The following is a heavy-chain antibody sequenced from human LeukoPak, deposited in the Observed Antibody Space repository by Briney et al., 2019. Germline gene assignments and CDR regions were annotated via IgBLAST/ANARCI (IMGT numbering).Heavy chain of an antibody. CDR1: GGPISSRSCY. CDR2: IYYTGST. D-gene: IGHD3-9*01. Sequence: SETLSLTCAVSGGPISSRSCYWGWIRQPPGKGLEWIGSIYYTGSTYHNPSLKSRVTMSVDTSMNQFSLNLNSVTAADTAVYYCAREDDVLADNAFDIWGQGTMVTVSS. J-gene: IGHJ3*02. CDR3: AREDDVLADNAFDI. V-gene: IGHV4-39*07.